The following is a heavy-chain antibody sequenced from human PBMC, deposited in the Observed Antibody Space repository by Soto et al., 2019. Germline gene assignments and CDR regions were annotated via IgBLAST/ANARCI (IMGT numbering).Heavy chain of an antibody. CDR2: IYYSGST. V-gene: IGHV4-39*01. CDR1: GGSISSSSYY. Sequence: QLQLQESGPGLVKPSETLSLTCTVSGGSISSSSYYWGWIRQPPGKGLEWIGTIYYSGSTYYNPSITSLLTISVDTSKNQFALTLSSVTAADTAVYYCARRLYYDSSGFEGGGMDVWGQGTTVTVSS. CDR3: ARRLYYDSSGFEGGGMDV. D-gene: IGHD3-22*01. J-gene: IGHJ6*02.